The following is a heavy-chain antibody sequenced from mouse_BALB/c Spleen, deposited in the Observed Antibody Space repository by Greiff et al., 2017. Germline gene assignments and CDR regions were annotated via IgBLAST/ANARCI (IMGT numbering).Heavy chain of an antibody. CDR1: GFTFSSYG. CDR3: ARGGTTYYFDY. Sequence: EVQVVESGGGLVQPGGSLKLSCAASGFTFSSYGMSWVRQTPDKRLELVATINSNGGSTYYPDSVKGRFTISRDNAKNTLYLQMSSLKSEDTAMYYCARGGTTYYFDYWGQGTTLTVSS. J-gene: IGHJ2*01. V-gene: IGHV5-6-3*01. D-gene: IGHD1-1*01. CDR2: INSNGGST.